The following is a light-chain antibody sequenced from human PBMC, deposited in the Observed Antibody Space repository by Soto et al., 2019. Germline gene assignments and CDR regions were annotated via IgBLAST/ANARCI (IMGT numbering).Light chain of an antibody. J-gene: IGKJ4*01. CDR1: ESVSSSY. V-gene: IGKV3-20*01. CDR2: GAS. CDR3: QQYASSPLT. Sequence: EILLTPSPGTLSLSPGERATLYCWASESVSSSYLAWYQQRPGQAPRLLIFGASTRATGIPDRFSGSGSGTDFTLTVSSLEPEDFAVYYCQQYASSPLTFGGGTKVDIK.